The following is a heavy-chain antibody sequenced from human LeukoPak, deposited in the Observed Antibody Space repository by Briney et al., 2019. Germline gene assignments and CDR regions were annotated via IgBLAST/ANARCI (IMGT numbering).Heavy chain of an antibody. CDR1: GFTFSSYG. V-gene: IGHV3-30*19. CDR2: IWYDGSNK. CDR3: ARDGAGGSYSVYYYGMDV. Sequence: PGGSLRLSCAASGFTFSSYGMHWVRQAPGKGLEWVAVIWYDGSNKYYADSVKGRFTISRDNSKNTLYLQMNSLRAEDTAVYYCARDGAGGSYSVYYYGMDVWGQGTTVTVSS. J-gene: IGHJ6*02. D-gene: IGHD1-26*01.